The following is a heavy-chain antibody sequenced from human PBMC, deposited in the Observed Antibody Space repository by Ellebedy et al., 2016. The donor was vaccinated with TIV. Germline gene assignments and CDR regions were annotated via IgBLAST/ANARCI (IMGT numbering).Heavy chain of an antibody. CDR3: SARYCGGGICVSFFSS. Sequence: AASVKVSCKASGSTFTNYAIHCVRQAPGQRLEWMGWINTDNAHTKYSQKIQGRVTFTRDTSASTAYMELSSLRSEDTAVYYCSARYCGGGICVSFFSSWGQGTLVTVSS. J-gene: IGHJ5*02. CDR1: GSTFTNYA. CDR2: INTDNAHT. D-gene: IGHD2-15*01. V-gene: IGHV1-3*04.